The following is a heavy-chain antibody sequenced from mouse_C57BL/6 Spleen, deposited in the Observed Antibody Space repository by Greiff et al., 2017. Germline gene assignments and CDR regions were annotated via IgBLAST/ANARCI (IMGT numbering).Heavy chain of an antibody. Sequence: EVQLQPSGPELVKPGASVKISCKASGYSFTGYYMNWVKQSPEKSLEWIGEINPSTGGTTYNQKFKAKATLTVDKSSSTAYMQLKSLTSEDSAVYYCASRLFDYWGQGTTLTVSS. CDR3: ASRLFDY. V-gene: IGHV1-42*01. CDR2: INPSTGGT. CDR1: GYSFTGYY. J-gene: IGHJ2*01. D-gene: IGHD3-2*02.